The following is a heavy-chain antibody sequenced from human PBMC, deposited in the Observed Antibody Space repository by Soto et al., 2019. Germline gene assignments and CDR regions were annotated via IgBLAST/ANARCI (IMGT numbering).Heavy chain of an antibody. Sequence: QVQLVESGGGVVQPGRSLRLSCAASGFTFSSFPMHWVRQAPGKGLEWVAVISYDGSNKYYADSVKGRFTISRDNSKNTLELQMNRLRAEDTAGYYCARRGGGYSGTYLGYFDYWGQGTLVTVSS. CDR1: GFTFSSFP. V-gene: IGHV3-30*14. CDR2: ISYDGSNK. CDR3: ARRGGGYSGTYLGYFDY. J-gene: IGHJ4*02. D-gene: IGHD1-26*01.